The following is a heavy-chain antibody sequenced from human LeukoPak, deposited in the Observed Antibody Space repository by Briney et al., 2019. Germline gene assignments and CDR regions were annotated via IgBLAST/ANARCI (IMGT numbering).Heavy chain of an antibody. CDR3: ARERTYCSSTSCYPFDYYYYGMDV. D-gene: IGHD2-2*01. CDR1: GGTFSSYA. J-gene: IGHJ6*04. CDR2: IIPIFGTA. V-gene: IGHV1-69*01. Sequence: SVKVSCKASGGTFSSYAISWVRQAPGQGLEWMGGIIPIFGTANHAQKFQGRVTITADESTSTAYMELSSLRSEDTAVYYCARERTYCSSTSCYPFDYYYYGMDVWGKGTTVTVSS.